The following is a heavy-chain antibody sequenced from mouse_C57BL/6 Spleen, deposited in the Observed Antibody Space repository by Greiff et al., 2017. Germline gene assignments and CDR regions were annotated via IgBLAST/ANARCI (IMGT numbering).Heavy chain of an antibody. V-gene: IGHV1-81*01. CDR3: ARSLITTVRALDY. J-gene: IGHJ2*01. CDR1: GYTFTSYG. CDR2: IYPRSGNT. Sequence: QVQLKESGAELARPGASVKLSCKASGYTFTSYGISWVKQRTGQGLEWIGEIYPRSGNTYYNEKFKGKATLTADKSSSTAYMELRSLTSEDSAVYFCARSLITTVRALDYWGQGTTLTVSS. D-gene: IGHD1-1*01.